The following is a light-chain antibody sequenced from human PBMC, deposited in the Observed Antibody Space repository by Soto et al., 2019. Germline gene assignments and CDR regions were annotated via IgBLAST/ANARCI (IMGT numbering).Light chain of an antibody. J-gene: IGKJ1*01. CDR2: EAS. V-gene: IGKV1-39*01. CDR1: QSIGTS. Sequence: DIQMTRAASGMSADLGGRVTITCQASQSIGTSLHWYQQIPGKAPNLLIYEASTLHSGVPSRFSGSGSGTDFTLTISSLQPEAFETYYSQQSYRTPDRFGQGTKVDIK. CDR3: QQSYRTPDR.